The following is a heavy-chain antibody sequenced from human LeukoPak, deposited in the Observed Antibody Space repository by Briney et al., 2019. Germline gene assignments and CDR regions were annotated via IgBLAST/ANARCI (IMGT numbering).Heavy chain of an antibody. CDR2: IYSGSRM. J-gene: IGHJ4*02. D-gene: IGHD6-19*01. V-gene: IGHV3-66*01. Sequence: GGSLRLSCAVSGFTVSSNYMSWARQAPGKGLEWVSIIYSGSRMDYADSVKGRFTISRDNSKDRLHLQMNSLRPEDTAVYYCARVDSGRFYFDYWGQGTLVTVSS. CDR3: ARVDSGRFYFDY. CDR1: GFTVSSNY.